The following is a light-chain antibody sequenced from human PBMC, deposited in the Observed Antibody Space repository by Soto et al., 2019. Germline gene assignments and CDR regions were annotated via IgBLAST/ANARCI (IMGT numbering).Light chain of an antibody. J-gene: IGLJ2*01. CDR2: EVS. CDR3: NSYTTISTIL. Sequence: QSVLTQPASVSGSPGQSITISCTGTSSDVGAYNYVSWYQQHPGKAPKLMIYEVSNRPSGVSNRFSGSKSGNTASLTISGLQAEDEADYYCNSYTTISTILFGGGTKLTVL. V-gene: IGLV2-14*01. CDR1: SSDVGAYNY.